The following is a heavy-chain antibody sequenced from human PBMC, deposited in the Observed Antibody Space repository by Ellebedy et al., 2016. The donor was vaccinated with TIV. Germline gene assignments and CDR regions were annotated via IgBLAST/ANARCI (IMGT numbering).Heavy chain of an antibody. J-gene: IGHJ6*02. CDR2: TSYYDSVQ. CDR3: ARGRNLSRHSLDV. CDR1: GFSFPKHG. V-gene: IGHV3-30*19. D-gene: IGHD2-21*01. Sequence: PGGSLRLSCAASGFSFPKHGMHWVRQAPGKGLEWVSLTSYYDSVQYYADSVKGRFTISRDNTKNTLYLQMNSLRPDDTALYFCARGRNLSRHSLDVWGQGTTVTVSS.